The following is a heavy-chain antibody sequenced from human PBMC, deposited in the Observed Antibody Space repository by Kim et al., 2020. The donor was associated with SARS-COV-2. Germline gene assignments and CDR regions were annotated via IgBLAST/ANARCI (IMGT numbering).Heavy chain of an antibody. CDR1: GGTFSSYA. V-gene: IGHV1-69*04. CDR3: ARAHSSGWHYNYYFDY. J-gene: IGHJ4*02. D-gene: IGHD6-19*01. Sequence: SVKVSCKASGGTFSSYAISWVRQAPGQGLEWMGRIIPILGIANYAQKFQGRVTITADKSTSTAYMELSSLRSEDTAVYYCARAHSSGWHYNYYFDYWGQGTLVTVAS. CDR2: IIPILGIA.